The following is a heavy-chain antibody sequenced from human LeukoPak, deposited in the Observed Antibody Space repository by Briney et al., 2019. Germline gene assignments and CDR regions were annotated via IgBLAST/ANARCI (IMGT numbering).Heavy chain of an antibody. CDR1: GFTFSSYG. CDR3: AKGLVGATTSYYYMDV. Sequence: GGSLRLSCAASGFTFSSYGMHWVRQAPGKGLEWVAFIRYDGSNKYYADSVKGRFTISGDNSKNTLYLQMNSLRAEDTAVYYCAKGLVGATTSYYYMDVWGKGTTVTVSS. D-gene: IGHD1-26*01. CDR2: IRYDGSNK. V-gene: IGHV3-30*02. J-gene: IGHJ6*03.